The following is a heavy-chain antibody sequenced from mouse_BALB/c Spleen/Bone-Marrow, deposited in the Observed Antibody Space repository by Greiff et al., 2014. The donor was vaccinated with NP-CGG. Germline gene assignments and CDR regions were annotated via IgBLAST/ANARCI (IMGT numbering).Heavy chain of an antibody. V-gene: IGHV1S56*01. CDR2: IFPGDSTT. J-gene: IGHJ1*01. CDR1: GNTFTSYD. D-gene: IGHD1-2*01. CDR3: VRSRLRDWYFDV. Sequence: VQLQESGVELVKPGASVKLSCKASGNTFTSYDINWVRHRHEQGLEWIGWIFPGDSTTKYNEKFKGKATLSTDKSSSTVHMQLSRLTSEDSAVYFCVRSRLRDWYFDVWGAGTTVTISS.